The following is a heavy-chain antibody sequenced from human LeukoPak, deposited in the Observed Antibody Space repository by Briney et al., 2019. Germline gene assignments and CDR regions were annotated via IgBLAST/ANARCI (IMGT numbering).Heavy chain of an antibody. V-gene: IGHV4-59*01. Sequence: SETLSLTCTVSGGSISSYYWSWIRQPPGKGLEWIGYIYYSGSTNYNPSLKSRVTISVDTSKNQFSLKLSSVTAADTAVYYCARGYDFWSGYYPFDYRGQGTLVTVSS. D-gene: IGHD3-3*01. CDR2: IYYSGST. CDR1: GGSISSYY. CDR3: ARGYDFWSGYYPFDY. J-gene: IGHJ4*02.